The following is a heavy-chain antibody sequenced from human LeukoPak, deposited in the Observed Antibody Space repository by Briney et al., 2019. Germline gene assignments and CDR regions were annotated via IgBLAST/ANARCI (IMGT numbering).Heavy chain of an antibody. J-gene: IGHJ4*02. Sequence: GGSLRLSCVASGFTFSGYWMSWVRKAPGKGLEWMANIKQDGSEKYYEDSVKGRFTISRDNAKNSLYLQMNSLRAEDTAVYYCARGTYYYGSGSPETGYWGQGTLVTVSS. V-gene: IGHV3-7*03. CDR3: ARGTYYYGSGSPETGY. CDR1: GFTFSGYW. CDR2: IKQDGSEK. D-gene: IGHD3-10*01.